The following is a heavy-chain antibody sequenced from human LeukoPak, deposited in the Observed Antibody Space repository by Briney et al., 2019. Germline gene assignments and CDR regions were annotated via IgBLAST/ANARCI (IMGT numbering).Heavy chain of an antibody. CDR1: GGSISGYY. Sequence: SETLSLTCTVSGGSISGYYWVWIRQPPGKGLEWIGYIYYSGNTNYNPSLKSRVTMSVDTSKNQFSLKLSSVTAADTAAYYCARDRGNNGLDYWGQGTLVTVSS. V-gene: IGHV4-59*01. D-gene: IGHD2-8*01. CDR3: ARDRGNNGLDY. CDR2: IYYSGNT. J-gene: IGHJ4*02.